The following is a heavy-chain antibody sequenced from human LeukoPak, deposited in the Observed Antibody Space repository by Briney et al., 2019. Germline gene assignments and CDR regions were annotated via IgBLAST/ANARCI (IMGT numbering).Heavy chain of an antibody. J-gene: IGHJ6*03. Sequence: GGSLRLSCAASGFTFSSYSMNWVRQAPGKGLEWVSYISSSSSTIYYADSEKGRFTISRDNAKNSLYLQMNSLRAEDTAVYYCARSKRVAGTRDSLYYYYYMDVWGKGTTVTVSS. V-gene: IGHV3-48*01. CDR2: ISSSSSTI. CDR1: GFTFSSYS. CDR3: ARSKRVAGTRDSLYYYYYMDV. D-gene: IGHD6-19*01.